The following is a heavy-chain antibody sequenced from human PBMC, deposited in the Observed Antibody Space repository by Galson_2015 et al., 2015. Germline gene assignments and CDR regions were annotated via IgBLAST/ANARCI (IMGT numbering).Heavy chain of an antibody. CDR3: ARGYSGYDGGDI. V-gene: IGHV4-59*01. D-gene: IGHD5-12*01. CDR2: IYYSGST. Sequence: ETLSLTCTVSGGSISSYYWSWIRQPPGKGLEWIGYIYYSGSTNYNPSLKSRVTISVNTSKNQFSLKLSSVTAADTAVYYCARGYSGYDGGDIWGQGTMVTVSS. J-gene: IGHJ3*02. CDR1: GGSISSYY.